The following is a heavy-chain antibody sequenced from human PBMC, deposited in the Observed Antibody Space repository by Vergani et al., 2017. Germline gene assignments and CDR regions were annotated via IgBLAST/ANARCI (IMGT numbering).Heavy chain of an antibody. CDR1: GYSITSGYY. Sequence: QVQLLESGPGLLKPSETLSLTCSVSGYSITSGYYWGWIRQPPGRGLEWIGSIYHTGSAYYNPSLKSRVTVSVDTSMNQVSLKLNSVTAADTAVYYCVRTVARWFGETKDGGWFEPWGQGTLVTVTS. J-gene: IGHJ5*02. CDR2: IYHTGSA. CDR3: VRTVARWFGETKDGGWFEP. V-gene: IGHV4-38-2*01. D-gene: IGHD3-10*01.